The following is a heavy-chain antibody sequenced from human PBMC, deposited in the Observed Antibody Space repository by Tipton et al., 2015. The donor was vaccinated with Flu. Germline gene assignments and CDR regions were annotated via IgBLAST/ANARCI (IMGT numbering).Heavy chain of an antibody. CDR3: ARVEAYYDILSGSDAFDI. CDR2: IIPIFGTA. D-gene: IGHD3-9*01. CDR1: GGTFSSYA. V-gene: IGHV1-69*01. Sequence: QLVQSGAEVKKPGSSVKVSCKASGGTFSSYAISWVRQAPGQGLEWMGGIIPIFGTANYAQKFQGRVTITADESTSTAYMELSSLRSEDRVVFYCARVEAYYDILSGSDAFDIWGRGTFVSVSS. J-gene: IGHJ3*02.